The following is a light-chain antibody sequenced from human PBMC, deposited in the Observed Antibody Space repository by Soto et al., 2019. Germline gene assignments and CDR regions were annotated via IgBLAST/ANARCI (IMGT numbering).Light chain of an antibody. V-gene: IGLV2-14*03. CDR1: SSDFGAYDY. CDR2: EVT. Sequence: QSALTQPASLSGSPGQSITISCTGTSSDFGAYDYVSWFQQHPGKAPKLMIYEVTNRPSGVSSRFSGSKSGNTASLTISGLQADDDADYYCSSYTVDGAPYVFGTGTKVTVL. J-gene: IGLJ1*01. CDR3: SSYTVDGAPYV.